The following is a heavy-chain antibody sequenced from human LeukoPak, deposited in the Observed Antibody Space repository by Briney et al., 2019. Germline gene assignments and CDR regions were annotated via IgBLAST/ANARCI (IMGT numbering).Heavy chain of an antibody. CDR1: GFTFSRYW. CDR3: ASASSATYYWALHY. Sequence: GGSLRLSCAASGFTFSRYWMNWVRQVPGKGLVWVARISSDGNSISYADSAKARFSISRDNSKNTMYLQMNSLRAEDTAVYYCASASSATYYWALHYWGQGTLVTVSS. J-gene: IGHJ4*02. V-gene: IGHV3-74*01. CDR2: ISSDGNSI. D-gene: IGHD3-10*01.